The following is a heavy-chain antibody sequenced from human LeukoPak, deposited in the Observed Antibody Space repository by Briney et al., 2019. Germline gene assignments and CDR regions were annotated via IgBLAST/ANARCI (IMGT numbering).Heavy chain of an antibody. CDR3: ARDYSSSWYYFNN. D-gene: IGHD6-13*01. V-gene: IGHV1-18*01. CDR2: ISVYNGNT. Sequence: ASVKVSCKXSGYTFSTSAISWVRQAPGQGLEWMGWISVYNGNTKCTQKFQGRVTMTTDTSTSTAYMELRNLRSDDTAVYYCARDYSSSWYYFNNWGQGTLVTVSS. CDR1: GYTFSTSA. J-gene: IGHJ4*02.